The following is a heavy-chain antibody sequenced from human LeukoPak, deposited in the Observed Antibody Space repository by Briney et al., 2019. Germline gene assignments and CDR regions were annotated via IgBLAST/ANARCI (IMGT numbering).Heavy chain of an antibody. V-gene: IGHV4-59*08. CDR2: IHYTGST. D-gene: IGHD6-13*01. Sequence: SETLSLTCTVSGGSISSYYWSWIRQPPGKGLEWIGYIHYTGSTNYNPSLESRVTISVDTSKNQLSLRLSSVTAAGTAVYYCARHPQWAATGSFDSWGQGTLVTVSS. CDR1: GGSISSYY. J-gene: IGHJ4*02. CDR3: ARHPQWAATGSFDS.